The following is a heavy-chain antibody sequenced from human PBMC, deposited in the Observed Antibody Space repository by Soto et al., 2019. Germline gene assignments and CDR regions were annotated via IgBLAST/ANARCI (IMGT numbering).Heavy chain of an antibody. Sequence: SETLSLTCAVSGGSISSSSYYWGWIRQPPGKGLEWIGSIYYSGSTYYNPSLKSRVTISVDTSKNQFSLKLSSVTAADTAVYYCATYSSSWYVVYWGQGTLVTVSS. J-gene: IGHJ4*02. CDR3: ATYSSSWYVVY. CDR1: GGSISSSSYY. V-gene: IGHV4-39*01. CDR2: IYYSGST. D-gene: IGHD6-13*01.